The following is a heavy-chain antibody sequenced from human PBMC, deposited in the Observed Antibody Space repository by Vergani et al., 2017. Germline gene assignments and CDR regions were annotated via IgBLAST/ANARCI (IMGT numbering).Heavy chain of an antibody. CDR2: ISSSSSYI. CDR1: GFTFSSYS. D-gene: IGHD1-1*01. CDR3: ARDLTLNWNWNDAYYFDY. J-gene: IGHJ4*02. V-gene: IGHV3-21*01. Sequence: EVQLVESGGGLVKPGGSLRLSCAASGFTFSSYSMNWVRQAPGKGLEWVSSISSSSSYIYYADSVKGRFTISRDNAKNSLYLQMNSLRAEDTAVYYCARDLTLNWNWNDAYYFDYWGQGTLVTVSS.